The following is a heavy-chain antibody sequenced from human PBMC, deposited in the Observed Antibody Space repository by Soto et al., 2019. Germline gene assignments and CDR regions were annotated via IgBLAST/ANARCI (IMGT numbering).Heavy chain of an antibody. V-gene: IGHV3-33*01. Sequence: GWSLRLSCASSVFTFISYGMHWVRQAPGKGLEWVAVIWYDGSNKYYADPVKGRFTISRDNSKNTLYLQMNSLRAEDTAVYYCARAGIVGATTAVPYGMDVWGQGTTVTVSS. CDR3: ARAGIVGATTAVPYGMDV. J-gene: IGHJ6*02. CDR1: VFTFISYG. D-gene: IGHD1-26*01. CDR2: IWYDGSNK.